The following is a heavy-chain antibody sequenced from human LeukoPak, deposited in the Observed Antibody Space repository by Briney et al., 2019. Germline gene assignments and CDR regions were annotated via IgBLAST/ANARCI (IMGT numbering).Heavy chain of an antibody. CDR2: ISAYNGNT. CDR1: GYTFTSYG. J-gene: IGHJ3*02. D-gene: IGHD5-24*01. V-gene: IGHV1-18*01. Sequence: GASVKVSCKASGYTFTSYGISWVRQAPGQGREWMGWISAYNGNTNYAQKLQGRVTMTTDTSTSTAYMELRSLRSDDTAVYYCAREGRRDGYKNEAFDIWGQGTMVTVSS. CDR3: AREGRRDGYKNEAFDI.